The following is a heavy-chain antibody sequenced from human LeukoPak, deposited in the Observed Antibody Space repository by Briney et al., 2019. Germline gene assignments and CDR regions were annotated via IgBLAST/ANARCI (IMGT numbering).Heavy chain of an antibody. V-gene: IGHV4-61*01. CDR2: IYYSGST. Sequence: SETLSLTCTVSGVSISSSNSYWSWIRQPPGKGLEWIGYIYYSGSTNYNPSLKSRVTISVDTSKNQFSLKLSSVTAADTAVYYCARVFLDGSVGYYYYYMDVWGKGTTVTIS. D-gene: IGHD5-24*01. CDR3: ARVFLDGSVGYYYYYMDV. J-gene: IGHJ6*03. CDR1: GVSISSSNSY.